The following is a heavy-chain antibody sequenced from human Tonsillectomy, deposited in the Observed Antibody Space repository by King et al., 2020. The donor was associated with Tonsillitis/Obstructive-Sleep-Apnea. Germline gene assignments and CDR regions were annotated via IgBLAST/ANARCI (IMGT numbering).Heavy chain of an antibody. CDR2: ISSRGSTI. Sequence: VQLVESGGGLVKPGGSLRLSCAASGFTFSDYYMSWIRQAPGKGLEWVSYISSRGSTIYYADSVKGRFTISRDNAKNSLYLQMNSLRADDTAVYYCARILRWLQFDDAFDIWGQGTMVTVSS. D-gene: IGHD5-24*01. CDR3: ARILRWLQFDDAFDI. V-gene: IGHV3-11*01. CDR1: GFTFSDYY. J-gene: IGHJ3*02.